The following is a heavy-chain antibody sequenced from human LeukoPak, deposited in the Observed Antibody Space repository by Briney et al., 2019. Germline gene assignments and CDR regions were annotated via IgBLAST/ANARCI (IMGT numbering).Heavy chain of an antibody. CDR1: GFTFADHA. CDR2: IRSKAYGGTT. Sequence: GGSLRLSCTGFGFTFADHAMSWVRQPPGKGLEWVSFIRSKAYGGTTESAASVKGRFTISRADSISIAYLQMNSLKTEDTAVYYCTRGPIQLWLHNGMDVWGQGTTVTVSS. CDR3: TRGPIQLWLHNGMDV. V-gene: IGHV3-49*04. D-gene: IGHD5-18*01. J-gene: IGHJ6*02.